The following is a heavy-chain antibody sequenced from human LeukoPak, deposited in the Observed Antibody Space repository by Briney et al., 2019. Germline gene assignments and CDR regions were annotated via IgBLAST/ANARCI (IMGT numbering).Heavy chain of an antibody. CDR1: GGTFSSYT. V-gene: IGHV1-69*02. D-gene: IGHD2-15*01. Sequence: ASVKVSCKASGGTFSSYTISWVRQAPGQGLEWMGRIIPILGIANYAQKFQGRVTITADKSTSTAYMELSSLRSEDTAVYYCARGGPEKYYFDYWGQGTLVTVSS. J-gene: IGHJ4*02. CDR3: ARGGPEKYYFDY. CDR2: IIPILGIA.